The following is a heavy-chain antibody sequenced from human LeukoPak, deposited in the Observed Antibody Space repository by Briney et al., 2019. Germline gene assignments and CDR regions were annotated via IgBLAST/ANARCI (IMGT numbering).Heavy chain of an antibody. Sequence: PSETLSLTCTVSGYSISSGYYWGWIRQPPGKGLEWIGSIYHSGSTNYNPSLKSRVTISVDTSKNQFSLKLSSVTAADTAVYYCARHLRYSGSHVWFDPWGQGTLVTVSS. CDR2: IYHSGST. D-gene: IGHD1-26*01. CDR1: GYSISSGYY. J-gene: IGHJ5*02. V-gene: IGHV4-38-2*02. CDR3: ARHLRYSGSHVWFDP.